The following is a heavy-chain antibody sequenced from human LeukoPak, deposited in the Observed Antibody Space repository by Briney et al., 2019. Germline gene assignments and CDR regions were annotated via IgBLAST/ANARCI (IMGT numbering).Heavy chain of an antibody. CDR2: IYYSGST. V-gene: IGHV4-59*08. Sequence: SETLSLTCTVSGGSISSYYWSWIRQPPGKGLEWIGYIYYSGSTNYNPSLKSRVTISVDTSKNQFSLKLSSVTAADTAVYYCARHVGFGELSPSHFDYWGQGTLVTVSS. D-gene: IGHD3-10*01. CDR3: ARHVGFGELSPSHFDY. CDR1: GGSISSYY. J-gene: IGHJ4*02.